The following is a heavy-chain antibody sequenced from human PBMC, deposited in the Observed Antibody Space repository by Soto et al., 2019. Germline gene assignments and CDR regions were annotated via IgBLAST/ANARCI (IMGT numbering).Heavy chain of an antibody. CDR2: IYYSGST. CDR1: GGSISSYY. CDR3: AIDITMVRGAYYH. J-gene: IGHJ5*02. Sequence: PEETLSLTCTVSGGSISSYYWSWIRQPPGKGLEWIGYIYYSGSTNYNPSLKSRVTISVDTSKNQFSLKLSSVTAADTAVYYCAIDITMVRGAYYHWGQGTLVTVSS. V-gene: IGHV4-59*01. D-gene: IGHD3-10*01.